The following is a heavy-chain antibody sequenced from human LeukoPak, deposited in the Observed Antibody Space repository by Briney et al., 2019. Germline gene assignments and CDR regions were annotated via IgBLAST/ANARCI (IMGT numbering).Heavy chain of an antibody. J-gene: IGHJ3*02. V-gene: IGHV4-39*07. CDR2: IYYSGST. Sequence: PSETLSLTCTVSGGSISSSSYYWGWIRQPPGKGLEWIGSIYYSGSTYYNPSLKSRVTISVDTSKNQFSLKLSSVTAADTAVYYCARAREQTLDAFDIWGQGTMVTVSS. D-gene: IGHD1-26*01. CDR1: GGSISSSSYY. CDR3: ARAREQTLDAFDI.